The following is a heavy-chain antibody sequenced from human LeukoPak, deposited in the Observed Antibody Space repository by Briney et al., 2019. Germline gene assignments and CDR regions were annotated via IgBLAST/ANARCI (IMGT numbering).Heavy chain of an antibody. CDR3: ARDSRRDGYNLDY. D-gene: IGHD5-24*01. J-gene: IGHJ4*02. CDR1: GGSISSYY. CDR2: IYYSGST. V-gene: IGHV4-59*12. Sequence: SETLSLTCTVSGGSISSYYWSWFRQPPGKGLEWSGDIYYSGSTNYNPSLKSRVAISTDTSKNEFSLKLSSVTAADTAVYYCARDSRRDGYNLDYWGRGTLVTVSS.